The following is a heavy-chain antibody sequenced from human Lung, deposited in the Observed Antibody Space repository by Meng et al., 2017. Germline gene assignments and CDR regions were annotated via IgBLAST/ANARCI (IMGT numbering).Heavy chain of an antibody. CDR2: VSGSDDIA. Sequence: EVQLWESGGGLVQPGGFLRLPCAASGFIFSGYAMTWVRQAPGKGLEWVSSVSGSDDIAYYGDSVKGRVTISRDNSKNTLYLQMNSLRAEDTAVYFCAKDLGASSSYYFDYWGQGTLVTVSS. CDR3: AKDLGASSSYYFDY. D-gene: IGHD6-6*01. V-gene: IGHV3-23*01. J-gene: IGHJ4*02. CDR1: GFIFSGYA.